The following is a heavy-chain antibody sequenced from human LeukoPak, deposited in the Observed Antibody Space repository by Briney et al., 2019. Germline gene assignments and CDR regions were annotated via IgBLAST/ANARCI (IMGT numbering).Heavy chain of an antibody. D-gene: IGHD4-17*01. CDR2: IIPIFGTA. V-gene: IGHV1-69*05. CDR1: GGTFSSYA. Sequence: SVKVACKASGGTFSSYAISWVRQAPGQGLEWMGRIIPIFGTANYAQKFQGRVTITTDESTSTAYMELSSLRSEDTAVYYCASKSGDYGDYVWFDPWGQGTLVTVSS. J-gene: IGHJ5*02. CDR3: ASKSGDYGDYVWFDP.